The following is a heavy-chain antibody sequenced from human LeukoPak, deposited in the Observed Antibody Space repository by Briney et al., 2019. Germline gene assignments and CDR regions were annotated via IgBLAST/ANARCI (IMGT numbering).Heavy chain of an antibody. CDR3: ARSERGSSPLYMDV. J-gene: IGHJ6*03. V-gene: IGHV4-59*01. CDR2: IFYNGST. Sequence: SETLSLTCTVSGGSISSYYWSWIRQPPGKGLEWIGYIFYNGSTNYNPSLKSRVTISVDTSKNQFSLKLSSVTAADTAVYYCARSERGSSPLYMDVWGKGTTVTVSS. CDR1: GGSISSYY. D-gene: IGHD6-6*01.